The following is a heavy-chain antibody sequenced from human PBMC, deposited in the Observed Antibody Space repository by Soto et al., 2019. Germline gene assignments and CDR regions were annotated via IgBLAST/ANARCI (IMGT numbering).Heavy chain of an antibody. V-gene: IGHV4-39*01. CDR2: IDYTGIA. Sequence: QLQLQESGPGLVKPSETLSLTCTVSGGSISSSSYHWGWVRQPPGKGLEYIGTIDYTGIAFYNPSLKSPVTMSVDTSKNQFSLKLSSVTAAATAVYYCSTMKPLVKGGVDHWGQGTRVTVSS. J-gene: IGHJ5*02. CDR1: GGSISSSSYH. D-gene: IGHD6-6*01. CDR3: STMKPLVKGGVDH.